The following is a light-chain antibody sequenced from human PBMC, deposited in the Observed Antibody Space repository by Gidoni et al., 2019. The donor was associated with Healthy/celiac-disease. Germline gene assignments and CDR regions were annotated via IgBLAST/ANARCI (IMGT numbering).Light chain of an antibody. CDR2: EVT. CDR1: SSDVGGYNY. Sequence: QSALTQPPSASGSPGQSATVSCTGTSSDVGGYNYVSWYQQHPGKAPKLIIYEVTKRPSGVPERFSGSKSGNTASLTVSGLQAEDEADYYCSSYAGSNDVVFGGGTKLTVL. CDR3: SSYAGSNDVV. V-gene: IGLV2-8*01. J-gene: IGLJ2*01.